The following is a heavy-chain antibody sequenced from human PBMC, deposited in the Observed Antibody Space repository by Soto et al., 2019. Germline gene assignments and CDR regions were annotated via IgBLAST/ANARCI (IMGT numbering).Heavy chain of an antibody. CDR1: GFTFSNAW. Sequence: GGSLRLSCTAPGFTFSNAWMTWVRQAPGKGLEWVGRIKSKTDGGTTDYAAPVKGRFTISRDDSKNTMYLQMNSLKTGDTAVYYCTIPRGPMIRPWGQGTLVTVSS. V-gene: IGHV3-15*01. CDR3: TIPRGPMIRP. CDR2: IKSKTDGGTT. J-gene: IGHJ5*02. D-gene: IGHD3-22*01.